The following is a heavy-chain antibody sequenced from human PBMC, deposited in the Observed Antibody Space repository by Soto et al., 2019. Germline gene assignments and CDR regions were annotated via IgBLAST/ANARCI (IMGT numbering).Heavy chain of an antibody. V-gene: IGHV3-23*01. CDR1: GFTFSSYA. J-gene: IGHJ4*02. Sequence: HPGGSLRLSCAASGFTFSSYAMSWVRQAPGKGLEWVSAISGSGGSTYYADSVKGRFTISRDNSKNTLYLQMNSLRAEDTAVYYCAKGGGIVVVVAATLCYFDYWGQGTLVTVSS. D-gene: IGHD2-15*01. CDR3: AKGGGIVVVVAATLCYFDY. CDR2: ISGSGGST.